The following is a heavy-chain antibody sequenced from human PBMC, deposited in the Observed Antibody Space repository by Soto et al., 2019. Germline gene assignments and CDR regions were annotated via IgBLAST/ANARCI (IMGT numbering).Heavy chain of an antibody. D-gene: IGHD6-19*01. V-gene: IGHV3-7*01. J-gene: IGHJ4*02. Sequence: PGGSLILSCAASGFTFSSYWMSWVRQAPGKGLEWVANIKQDGSEKYYVDSVKGRFTISRDNAKNSLYLQMNSLRAEDTAVYYCARDRQWLIHSPPFDYWGQGTLVTVSS. CDR2: IKQDGSEK. CDR3: ARDRQWLIHSPPFDY. CDR1: GFTFSSYW.